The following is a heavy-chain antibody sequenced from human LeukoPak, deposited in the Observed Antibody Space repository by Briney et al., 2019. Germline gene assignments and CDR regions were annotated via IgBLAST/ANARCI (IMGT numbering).Heavy chain of an antibody. CDR3: ARDPGYSYGYLFDY. CDR2: ISGSGGST. CDR1: GFTFSSYA. V-gene: IGHV3-23*01. Sequence: GGSLRLSCAASGFTFSSYAMSWVRQAPGKGLEWVTAISGSGGSTYYADSVKGRFTISRDNSKNTLYLQMNSLRADDTAVYYCARDPGYSYGYLFDYWGQGTLVTVSS. J-gene: IGHJ4*02. D-gene: IGHD5-18*01.